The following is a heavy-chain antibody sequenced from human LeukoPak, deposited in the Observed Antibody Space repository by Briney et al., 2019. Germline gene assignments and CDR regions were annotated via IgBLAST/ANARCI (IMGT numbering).Heavy chain of an antibody. V-gene: IGHV3-53*01. J-gene: IGHJ3*02. D-gene: IGHD2-2*02. CDR2: IYSGGST. Sequence: PGGSLRLSCAASGFTVSSNYMSWVRQAPGKGLEWVSVIYSGGSTYYADSVKGRFTISRDNSKNTLYLQMNSLRAEDTAVYYCARDYCSSTSCYTSWGAFDIWGQGTMVTVSS. CDR1: GFTVSSNY. CDR3: ARDYCSSTSCYTSWGAFDI.